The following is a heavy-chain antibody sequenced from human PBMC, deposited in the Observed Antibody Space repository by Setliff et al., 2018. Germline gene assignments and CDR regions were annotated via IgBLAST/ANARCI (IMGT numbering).Heavy chain of an antibody. CDR3: ALRRGNEWHLVRWFDP. CDR2: VYWDGDQ. Sequence: SGPMLVNPTQTLTLTCTFSGFSLNTTGEGVGWIRQPPGKALEWLALVYWDGDQRYSPSLNSRLSITKDSSKSQVFLTMTNVDPVDTATYYCALRRGNEWHLVRWFDPWGPGIQVTVSS. V-gene: IGHV2-5*02. J-gene: IGHJ5*02. CDR1: GFSLNTTGEG. D-gene: IGHD6-6*01.